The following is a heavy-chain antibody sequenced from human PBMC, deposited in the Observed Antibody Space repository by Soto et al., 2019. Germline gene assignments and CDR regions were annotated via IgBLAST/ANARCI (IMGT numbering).Heavy chain of an antibody. Sequence: LRLSCAASGFTCSSYWMSWGRQAPGHGLEWVANIKQDGSEKYYVDSVKGRFTISRDNAKNSLYLQMNSLRAEDTAGYYCARDYSSSWYKVVGYYYYYGMDVWGQGTTVTVSS. J-gene: IGHJ6*02. D-gene: IGHD6-13*01. V-gene: IGHV3-7*01. CDR1: GFTCSSYW. CDR2: IKQDGSEK. CDR3: ARDYSSSWYKVVGYYYYYGMDV.